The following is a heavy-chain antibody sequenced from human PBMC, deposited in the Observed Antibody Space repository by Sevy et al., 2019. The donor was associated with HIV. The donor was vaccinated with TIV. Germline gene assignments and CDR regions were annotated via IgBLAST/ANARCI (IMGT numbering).Heavy chain of an antibody. CDR1: GFTFSDYY. D-gene: IGHD3-10*01. CDR2: ISSSGSTI. V-gene: IGHV3-11*01. CDR3: ARDRSRYYGSGSFLVDY. J-gene: IGHJ4*02. Sequence: GGSLRLSCVASGFTFSDYYMSWIRQAPGKGLEWVSYISSSGSTIYYADSVKGRFTISRDNAKNSLYLQMNSLRAEDTAVYYCARDRSRYYGSGSFLVDYWGQGTLVTVSS.